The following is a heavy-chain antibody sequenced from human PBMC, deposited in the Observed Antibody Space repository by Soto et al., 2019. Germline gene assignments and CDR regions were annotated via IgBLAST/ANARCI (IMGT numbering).Heavy chain of an antibody. CDR2: IYSSGSA. CDR1: RASIYTYS. Sequence: SETLSLTCTVSRASIYTYSWTWIRQPAGKGLQWIGHIYSSGSANYSPSLKSRVSMSVDSSKNQISLKLSSVTAADTAVYYCATIVGANDYWGQGTLVTVSS. V-gene: IGHV4-4*07. J-gene: IGHJ4*02. D-gene: IGHD1-26*01. CDR3: ATIVGANDY.